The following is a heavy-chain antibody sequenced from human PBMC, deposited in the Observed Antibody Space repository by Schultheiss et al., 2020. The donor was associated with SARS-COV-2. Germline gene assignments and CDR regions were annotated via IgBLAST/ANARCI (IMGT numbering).Heavy chain of an antibody. CDR1: GGTFSSYA. Sequence: SVKVSCKASGGTFSSYAISWVRQAPGQGLEWMGGIIPVFDTANYAQKFQGRVTITADESTSTAYMELSSLRSEDTALYYCAREVRGSYYWWFDPWGQGTLVTVSS. CDR3: AREVRGSYYWWFDP. V-gene: IGHV1-69*13. CDR2: IIPVFDTA. J-gene: IGHJ5*02. D-gene: IGHD1-26*01.